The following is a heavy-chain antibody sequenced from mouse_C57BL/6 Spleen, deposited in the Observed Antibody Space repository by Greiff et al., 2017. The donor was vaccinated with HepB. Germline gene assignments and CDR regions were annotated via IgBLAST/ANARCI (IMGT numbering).Heavy chain of an antibody. D-gene: IGHD2-4*01. CDR3: ARHEADYDGGD. Sequence: EVKLVESGGDLVKPGGSLKLSCAASGFTFSSYGMSWVRQTPDKRLEWVATISSGGSDTYYPDSVKGRYTISRDNAKNTLYLQMSSLKSEDTAMYYCARHEADYDGGDWGQGTLVTV. J-gene: IGHJ3*01. V-gene: IGHV5-6*01. CDR1: GFTFSSYG. CDR2: ISSGGSDT.